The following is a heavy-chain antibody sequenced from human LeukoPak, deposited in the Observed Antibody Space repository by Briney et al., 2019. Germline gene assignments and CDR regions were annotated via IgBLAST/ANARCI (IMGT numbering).Heavy chain of an antibody. J-gene: IGHJ6*03. V-gene: IGHV3-53*01. D-gene: IGHD3-22*01. CDR3: ARGHYYDSSGYYYPRYYYYMDV. CDR2: IYSGGST. Sequence: PGGSLRLSCAASGFTVSSNYMSWVRQAPGKGLEWVSVIYSGGSTYYADSVKGRFTISRDNSKNTLYLQMNSLRAEDTAVNYCARGHYYDSSGYYYPRYYYYMDVWGKGTTVTVSS. CDR1: GFTVSSNY.